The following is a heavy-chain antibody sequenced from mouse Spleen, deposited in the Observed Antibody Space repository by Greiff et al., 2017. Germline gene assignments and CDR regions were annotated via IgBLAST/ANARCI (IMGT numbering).Heavy chain of an antibody. CDR1: GYTFTSYW. D-gene: IGHD1-1*01. CDR2: IDPSDSYT. CDR3: ARGDYGSSYWYFDV. J-gene: IGHJ1*01. V-gene: IGHV1-69*01. Sequence: QVQLKQSGAELVMPGASVKLSCKASGYTFTSYWMHWVKQRPGQGLEWIGEIDPSDSYTNYNQKFKGKATLTVDKSSSTAYMQLSSLTSEDSAVYYCARGDYGSSYWYFDVWGAGTTVTVSS.